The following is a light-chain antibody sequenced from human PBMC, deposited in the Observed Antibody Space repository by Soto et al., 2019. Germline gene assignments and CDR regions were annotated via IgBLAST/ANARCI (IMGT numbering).Light chain of an antibody. J-gene: IGLJ3*02. Sequence: QSVLTQPASVSGSPGQSITISCTGTSSDVGSYNYVSWYQQHPGKAPKIMIYEVSNRPSGVSNRFSGSKSGNTASLTISGXXXXXXXXXXCSSYTSISTRVFGGGTQLTVL. CDR3: SSYTSISTRV. CDR1: SSDVGSYNY. V-gene: IGLV2-14*01. CDR2: EVS.